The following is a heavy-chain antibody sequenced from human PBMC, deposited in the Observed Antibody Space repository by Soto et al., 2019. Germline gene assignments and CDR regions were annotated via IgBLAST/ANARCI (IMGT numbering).Heavy chain of an antibody. V-gene: IGHV5-51*01. Sequence: LQISCRASGYTFTNYYIAWVRQMPGKGLEWIGIIYPPDSDTRYSPSFQGQVTMLVDKSINTAYLQWSSLKASDTAMYFCARLGSLGVTTNNWFDPWGQGTQVTVSS. CDR1: GYTFTNYY. J-gene: IGHJ5*02. D-gene: IGHD4-17*01. CDR3: ARLGSLGVTTNNWFDP. CDR2: IYPPDSDT.